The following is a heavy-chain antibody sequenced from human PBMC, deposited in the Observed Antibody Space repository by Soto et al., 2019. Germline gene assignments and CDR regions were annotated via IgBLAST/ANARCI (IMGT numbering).Heavy chain of an antibody. CDR2: ITYDGSKK. CDR3: ARAGEMATIRAAFDI. J-gene: IGHJ3*02. Sequence: GGSLRLSCAASGFTFSSYAMHWVRQAPGKGLEWVAVITYDGSKKYYADSVKGRFTISRDNSKNTLYLQMNSLRAEDTDGYYCARAGEMATIRAAFDIWGQGTMVTVSS. D-gene: IGHD5-12*01. V-gene: IGHV3-30-3*01. CDR1: GFTFSSYA.